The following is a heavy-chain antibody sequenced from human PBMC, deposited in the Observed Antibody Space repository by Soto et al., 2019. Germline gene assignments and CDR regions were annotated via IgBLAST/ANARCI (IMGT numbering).Heavy chain of an antibody. CDR1: GGTFSSYA. CDR3: ARVEYSSSWGDYGMDV. D-gene: IGHD6-6*01. J-gene: IGHJ6*02. CDR2: IIPIFGTA. Sequence: QVQLVQSGAEVKKPGSSVKVSCKASGGTFSSYAISWVRQAPGQGLAWMGGIIPIFGTANYAQKFQGRVTITADESTSTVYMELSRLRSEDTAVYYCARVEYSSSWGDYGMDVWGQGTTVTVS. V-gene: IGHV1-69*01.